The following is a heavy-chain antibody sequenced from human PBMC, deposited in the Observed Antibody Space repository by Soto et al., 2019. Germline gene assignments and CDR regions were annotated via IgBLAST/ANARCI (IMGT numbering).Heavy chain of an antibody. V-gene: IGHV1-3*01. D-gene: IGHD6-19*01. Sequence: GASVKVSCKASGYTFTSYYMHWVRQAPGQRLEWMGWINAGNGNTKYSQKFQGRVTITRDTSASTAYMELSSLRSEDTAVYYCARGIAVADSYGMDVWGQGTTVTVSS. CDR3: ARGIAVADSYGMDV. J-gene: IGHJ6*02. CDR2: INAGNGNT. CDR1: GYTFTSYY.